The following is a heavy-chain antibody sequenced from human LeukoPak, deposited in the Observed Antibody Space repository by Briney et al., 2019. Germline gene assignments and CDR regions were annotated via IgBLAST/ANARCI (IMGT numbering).Heavy chain of an antibody. V-gene: IGHV3-30*03. D-gene: IGHD6-13*01. CDR3: ARDHGAAADY. Sequence: GGSLRLSCAASGFTFSSYGMRWVRQAPGKGLEWVAVISYDGSNKYYADSVKGRFTISRDNSKNTLYLQMNSLRAEDTAVYYCARDHGAAADYWGQGTLVTVSS. CDR2: ISYDGSNK. J-gene: IGHJ4*02. CDR1: GFTFSSYG.